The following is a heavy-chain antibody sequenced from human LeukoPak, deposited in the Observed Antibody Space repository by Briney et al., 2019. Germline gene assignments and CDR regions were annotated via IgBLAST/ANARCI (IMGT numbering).Heavy chain of an antibody. J-gene: IGHJ4*02. CDR3: ARGARGATAH. D-gene: IGHD5-18*01. CDR1: GFTFSSYS. V-gene: IGHV3-7*01. Sequence: GGSLRLSCAASGFTFSSYSMNWVRQAPGKGLEWVANINQDASEKYYVDSVKGRFTISRDNGKKSLYLQMNSLRAEDTAVYYCARGARGATAHWGQGTLVTVSS. CDR2: INQDASEK.